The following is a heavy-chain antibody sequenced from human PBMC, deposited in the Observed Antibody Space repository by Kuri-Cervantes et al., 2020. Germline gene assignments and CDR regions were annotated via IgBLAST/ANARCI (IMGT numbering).Heavy chain of an antibody. J-gene: IGHJ4*02. CDR3: ARDLQVRYYDSSGRTTG. D-gene: IGHD3-22*01. V-gene: IGHV3-30*02. CDR1: GFTFSNYA. Sequence: GESLKISCAASGFTFSNYAIHRVRQAPGKGLEWVAIIRYDGSKQYYADSVRGRFTISRDNSKNTLYLQMDSLRPEDTAGYYCARDLQVRYYDSSGRTTGWGQGTLVTVSS. CDR2: IRYDGSKQ.